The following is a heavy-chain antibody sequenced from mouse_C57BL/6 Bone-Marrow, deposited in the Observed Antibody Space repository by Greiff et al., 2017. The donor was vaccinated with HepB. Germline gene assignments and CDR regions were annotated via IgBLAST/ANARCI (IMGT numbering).Heavy chain of an antibody. V-gene: IGHV1-54*01. D-gene: IGHD2-4*01. CDR2: INPGSGGT. CDR3: ARCYDYDYAMDY. J-gene: IGHJ4*01. CDR1: GYAFTNYL. Sequence: VQLQQSGAELVRPGTSVKVSCKASGYAFTNYLIEWVKQRPGQGLEWIGVINPGSGGTNYNEKFKGKATLTADKSSSTAYMQLSSLTSEDSAVYFCARCYDYDYAMDYWGQGTSVTVSS.